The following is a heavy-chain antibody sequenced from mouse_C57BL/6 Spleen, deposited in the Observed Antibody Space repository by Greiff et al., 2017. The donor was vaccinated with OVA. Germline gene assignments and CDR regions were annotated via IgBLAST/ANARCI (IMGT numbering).Heavy chain of an antibody. D-gene: IGHD1-1*01. V-gene: IGHV1-53*01. J-gene: IGHJ4*01. CDR3: ARSYYYGSSVDYYAMDY. CDR2: INPSNGGT. Sequence: QVHVKQPGTELVKPGASVKLSCKASGYTFTSYWMHWVKQRPGQGLEWIGNINPSNGGTNYNEKFKSKATLTVDKSSSTAYMQLSSLTSEDSAVYYCARSYYYGSSVDYYAMDYWGQGTSVTVSS. CDR1: GYTFTSYW.